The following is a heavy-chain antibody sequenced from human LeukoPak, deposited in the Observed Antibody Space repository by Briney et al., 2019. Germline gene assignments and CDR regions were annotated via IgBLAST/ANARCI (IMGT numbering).Heavy chain of an antibody. D-gene: IGHD2-2*01. CDR2: ISGSGDST. V-gene: IGHV3-23*01. J-gene: IGHJ4*02. Sequence: GGSLRLSCAASGFTFSSYSMNWVRQAPGKGLEWVSTISGSGDSTYYADSVKGRFTISRDNSKNTLYLQMNSLRAEDTAVYYCAKDSKVSRFDYWGQGTLVTVSS. CDR3: AKDSKVSRFDY. CDR1: GFTFSSYS.